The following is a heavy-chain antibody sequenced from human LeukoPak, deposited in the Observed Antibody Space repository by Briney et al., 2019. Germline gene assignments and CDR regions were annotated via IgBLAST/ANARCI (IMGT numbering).Heavy chain of an antibody. CDR3: ARGLARYGNAEYFQH. D-gene: IGHD3-16*01. CDR2: IYPGDSDT. J-gene: IGHJ1*01. CDR1: GYSFTSYW. V-gene: IGHV5-51*01. Sequence: GESLKISCKGSGYSFTSYWIGWVRQMPGKGLEWMGIIYPGDSDTRYSPSFQGQVTISADKSISTAYLQWSSLKASDTAMYYCARGLARYGNAEYFQHWGQGTLVIVSS.